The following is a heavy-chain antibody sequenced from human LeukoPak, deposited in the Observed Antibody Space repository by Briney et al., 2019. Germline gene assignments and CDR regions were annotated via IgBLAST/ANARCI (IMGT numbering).Heavy chain of an antibody. CDR2: ILWNSGNV. CDR3: AGAYYDFWSGYYNPFDY. Sequence: GGSLRLSCAASGFTFRDYAMHWVRQVPGKGLEWVSGILWNSGNVGYVDSVKGRFTISRDDAKNSLYLQMNSLRAEDTAVYYCAGAYYDFWSGYYNPFDYWGQGTLVTVSS. V-gene: IGHV3-9*01. CDR1: GFTFRDYA. D-gene: IGHD3-3*01. J-gene: IGHJ4*02.